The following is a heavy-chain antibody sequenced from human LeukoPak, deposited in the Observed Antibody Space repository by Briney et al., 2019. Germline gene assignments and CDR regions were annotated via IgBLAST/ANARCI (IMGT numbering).Heavy chain of an antibody. CDR1: GFTFSSHA. CDR3: AKDISGSLQSKNYFDC. CDR2: ISLGGGTT. D-gene: IGHD5-24*01. V-gene: IGHV3-23*01. J-gene: IGHJ4*02. Sequence: GGSLRLSCAASGFTFSSHAMNWVRQAPGKGLEWVSGISLGGGTTYYADSVKGRFTISRDNSKNTLFLQMDSLRAEDTAIYYCAKDISGSLQSKNYFDCWGQGTLVTVSS.